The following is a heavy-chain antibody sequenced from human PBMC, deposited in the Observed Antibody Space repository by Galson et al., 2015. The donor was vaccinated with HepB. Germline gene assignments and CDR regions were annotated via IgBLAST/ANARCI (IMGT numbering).Heavy chain of an antibody. CDR1: GFMFSNYA. D-gene: IGHD2-21*02. V-gene: IGHV3-33*01. CDR2: IWYDGRNK. J-gene: IGHJ4*02. CDR3: ARDDVGAVVVTAIVYF. Sequence: SLRLSCAASGFMFSNYAMHWVRQAPGKGLEWVALIWYDGRNKYYADSVKGRFTISRDNSKNTLYLQMNSLRAEDTAMYYCARDDVGAVVVTAIVYFWGQGTLVTVSS.